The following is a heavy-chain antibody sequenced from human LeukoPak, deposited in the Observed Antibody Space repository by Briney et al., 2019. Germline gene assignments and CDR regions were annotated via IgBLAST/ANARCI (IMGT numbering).Heavy chain of an antibody. CDR1: GFTFGDYA. V-gene: IGHV3-49*03. CDR3: TRGQDSPYYYYYMDV. D-gene: IGHD2-15*01. Sequence: GGSLRLSCTASGFTFGDYAMSWFRQAPGKGLEWVGFIRSKAYGGTTEYAASVKGRFTISRDDSKSIAYLQMNSLKTEDTAVYYCTRGQDSPYYYYYMDVWGKGTTVTVSS. CDR2: IRSKAYGGTT. J-gene: IGHJ6*03.